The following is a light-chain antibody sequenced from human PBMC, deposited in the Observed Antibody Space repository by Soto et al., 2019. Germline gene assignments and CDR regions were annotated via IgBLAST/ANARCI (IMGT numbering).Light chain of an antibody. CDR3: QQYCGSPLVT. J-gene: IGKJ2*01. Sequence: EIVLTQSPGTLSLSTGERATLSCRASQSVSSSSLAWYQQKPGQAPRLLVYGASSRATGIPDRFSGSGSGTDFTLTISRLEPEDFAVYYCQQYCGSPLVTFVQGTKLEIK. CDR2: GAS. CDR1: QSVSSSS. V-gene: IGKV3-20*01.